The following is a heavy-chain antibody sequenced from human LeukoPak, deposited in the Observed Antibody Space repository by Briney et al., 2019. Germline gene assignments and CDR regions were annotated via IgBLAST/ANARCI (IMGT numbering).Heavy chain of an antibody. V-gene: IGHV4-59*12. CDR2: IYYSGST. D-gene: IGHD6-13*01. J-gene: IGHJ6*02. Sequence: PSETLSLTCTVSGGSISSYYWSWIRQPPGKGLEWIGYIYYSGSTNYNPSLKSRVTISVDTSKNQFSLKLSSVTAADTAVYYCARRAAAGTFYGMDVWGQGTTVTVSS. CDR1: GGSISSYY. CDR3: ARRAAAGTFYGMDV.